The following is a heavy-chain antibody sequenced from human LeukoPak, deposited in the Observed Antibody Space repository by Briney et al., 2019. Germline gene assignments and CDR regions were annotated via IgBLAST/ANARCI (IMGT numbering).Heavy chain of an antibody. CDR3: AIAAAGTLADY. CDR2: ISSHGAST. CDR1: GFTFTSYT. Sequence: GGSLRLSCSASGFTFTSYTMHWVRQAPGNGLDYVSAISSHGASTYYADSVKGRFTISRDNSRDTLYLQMSSLRAEDTAVYYCAIAAAGTLADYWGQGTLVTVSS. D-gene: IGHD6-13*01. J-gene: IGHJ4*02. V-gene: IGHV3-64D*09.